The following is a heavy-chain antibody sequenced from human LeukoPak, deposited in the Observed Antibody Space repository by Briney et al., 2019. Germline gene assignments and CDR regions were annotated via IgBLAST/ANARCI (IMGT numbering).Heavy chain of an antibody. D-gene: IGHD6-19*01. CDR1: GGSISSSSYY. V-gene: IGHV4-39*07. J-gene: IGHJ4*02. Sequence: SETLSLTCTVSGGSISSSSYYWGWIRQPPGKGLEWIGSIYYSGSTYYNPSLKSRVTISVDTSKNQFSLKLSSVTAADTAVYYCARDPGSSGWLGDYFDYWGQGTLVTVSS. CDR3: ARDPGSSGWLGDYFDY. CDR2: IYYSGST.